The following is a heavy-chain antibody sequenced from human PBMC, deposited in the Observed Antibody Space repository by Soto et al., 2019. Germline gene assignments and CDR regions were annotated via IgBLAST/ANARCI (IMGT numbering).Heavy chain of an antibody. V-gene: IGHV4-34*01. CDR1: GGSFSGYY. CDR3: ARGRGVRGVSYGMDV. Sequence: QVQLQQWGAGLLKPSETLSLTCTVYGGSFSGYYWSWIRQPPGKGLEWIGEINHSGSTNYNPSLKSRVTISVDTSKNQFSLKLSSVTAADTAVYYCARGRGVRGVSYGMDVWGQGTTVTVSS. D-gene: IGHD3-10*01. CDR2: INHSGST. J-gene: IGHJ6*02.